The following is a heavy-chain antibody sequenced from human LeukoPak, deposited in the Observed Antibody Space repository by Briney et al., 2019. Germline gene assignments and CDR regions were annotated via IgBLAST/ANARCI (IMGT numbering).Heavy chain of an antibody. CDR3: ARDYGDYGWFDP. CDR1: GGSFSGYY. V-gene: IGHV4-34*01. J-gene: IGHJ5*02. Sequence: SETLSLTCAVYGGSFSGYYWSWIRQPPGKGLGWIGEINHSGSTNYNPSLKSRVTISVDTSKNQFSLKLSTVTAADTAVYYCARDYGDYGWFDPWGQGTLVTVSS. CDR2: INHSGST. D-gene: IGHD4-17*01.